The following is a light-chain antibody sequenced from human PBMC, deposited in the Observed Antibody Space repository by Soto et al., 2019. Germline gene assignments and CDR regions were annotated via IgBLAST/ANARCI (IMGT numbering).Light chain of an antibody. J-gene: IGKJ4*01. V-gene: IGKV1-5*03. CDR2: KAS. CDR1: QSISTW. Sequence: DIQMTQSPSTLSASVGDRVTITCRASQSISTWLAWYQQKPGKAPKLLIYKASNLEGGVPSRFSGSGSGTEFTITSSSLQPDEFATYYCQQYNTYPLTFGGGTTVEIK. CDR3: QQYNTYPLT.